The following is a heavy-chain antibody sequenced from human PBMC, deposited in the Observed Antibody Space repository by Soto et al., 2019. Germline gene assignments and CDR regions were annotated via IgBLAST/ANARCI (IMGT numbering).Heavy chain of an antibody. CDR3: VKGRVEVLRYFEETHYFDY. CDR1: GFTFSSYA. Sequence: GGSLRLSCSASGFTFSSYAMHWVRQAPGKGLEYVSAISSNGGSTYYADSVKGRFTISRDNSKNTLYLQMSSLRAEDTAVYYCVKGRVEVLRYFEETHYFDYWGQGTLVTVSS. D-gene: IGHD3-9*01. CDR2: ISSNGGST. V-gene: IGHV3-64D*06. J-gene: IGHJ4*02.